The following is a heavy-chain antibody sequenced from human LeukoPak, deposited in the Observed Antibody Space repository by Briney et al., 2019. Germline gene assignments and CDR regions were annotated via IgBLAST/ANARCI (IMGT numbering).Heavy chain of an antibody. J-gene: IGHJ3*02. CDR1: GGSISSGGYY. CDR2: IYHSGST. CDR3: ARETYCYDSSGYWNDAFDI. D-gene: IGHD3-22*01. V-gene: IGHV4-30-2*01. Sequence: SETLSLTCTVSGGSISSGGYYWSWIRQPPGKGLEWIGYIYHSGSTYYYPSLKSRVTISVDRSKNQFSLKLSSVTAADTAVYYCARETYCYDSSGYWNDAFDIWGQGTMVTVSS.